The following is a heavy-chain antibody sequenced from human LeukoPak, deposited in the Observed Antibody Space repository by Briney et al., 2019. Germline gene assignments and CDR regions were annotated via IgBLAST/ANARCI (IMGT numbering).Heavy chain of an antibody. J-gene: IGHJ3*01. CDR2: IVSSSHVT. D-gene: IGHD7-27*01. Sequence: GGSLRLSCAASEFTFNSYAMSWVRQAPGKGPEWLSYIVSSSHVTHYADSVMGRFTISRDNAKSSLYLQVDSLRTDDTAVYYCAREDDDWGPNTFDLWGPGTKVTVS. V-gene: IGHV3-48*01. CDR1: EFTFNSYA. CDR3: AREDDDWGPNTFDL.